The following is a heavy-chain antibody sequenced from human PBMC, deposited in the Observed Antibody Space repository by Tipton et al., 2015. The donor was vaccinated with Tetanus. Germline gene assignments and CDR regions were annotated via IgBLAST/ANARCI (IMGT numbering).Heavy chain of an antibody. CDR2: ISWNGVHE. J-gene: IGHJ4*02. Sequence: QLVQSGGGLVQPGTSLRLSCTASGFRFDDYSMHWVRQAPGKGLEWVSGISWNGVHEGYADSVKGRFTISRDNAKNSLYLQMNSLRXXDTAXYFXAKDNSYDASGLXXGXGXXVTVSS. CDR3: AKDNSYDASGLX. D-gene: IGHD3-22*01. V-gene: IGHV3-9*01. CDR1: GFRFDDYS.